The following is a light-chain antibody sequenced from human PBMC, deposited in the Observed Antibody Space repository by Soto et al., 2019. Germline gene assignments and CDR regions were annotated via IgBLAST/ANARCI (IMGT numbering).Light chain of an antibody. CDR2: DAC. CDR3: QQYNNYSYT. CDR1: QSISSW. V-gene: IGKV1-5*01. J-gene: IGKJ2*01. Sequence: DIQMTQSPSTLSASVGDRVTITCRASQSISSWLAWYQQKPGKAPKLLIYDACSLESGVPSRFSGSGSGTEFTLTISSLQPDEFATYYCQQYNNYSYTFGQGTKLEIK.